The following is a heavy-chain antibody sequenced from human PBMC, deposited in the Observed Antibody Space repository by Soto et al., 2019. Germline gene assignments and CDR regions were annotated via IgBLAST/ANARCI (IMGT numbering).Heavy chain of an antibody. D-gene: IGHD6-19*01. CDR1: GFTFSTYA. V-gene: IGHV3-23*01. CDR3: AKERSSGWSFDY. J-gene: IGHJ4*02. Sequence: EVQLLESGGGLVQPGGSLRLSCAASGFTFSTYAMNWVRQAPGKGLEWVSGISGSGDSTYYADSVKGRFTGSRDNSKNTLYLQMNSLRAEDTAVFYCAKERSSGWSFDYWGKGTLVTVSS. CDR2: ISGSGDST.